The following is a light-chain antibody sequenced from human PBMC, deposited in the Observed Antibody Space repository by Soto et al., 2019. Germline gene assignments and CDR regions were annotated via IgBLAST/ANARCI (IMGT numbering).Light chain of an antibody. CDR1: QSVSSN. J-gene: IGKJ2*01. CDR3: QLQNSWPPDT. Sequence: EIVMTQSPATLSVSPGERATLSCRASQSVSSNLAGYQQKPAQAPRRRISGASTRATGIPARFSGRGSGAEFTLTVTSLQSEDFGVYYCQLQNSWPPDTFGQGTKLEIK. CDR2: GAS. V-gene: IGKV3-15*01.